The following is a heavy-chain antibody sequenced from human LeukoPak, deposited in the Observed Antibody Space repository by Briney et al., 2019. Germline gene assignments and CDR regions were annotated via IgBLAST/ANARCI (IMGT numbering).Heavy chain of an antibody. V-gene: IGHV1-46*01. D-gene: IGHD3-9*01. Sequence: ASVKVSCKASGYTFTSYYMHWVRQAPGQGLEWMGIINPSGGSTSYAQKFQGRVTMTRDMSTSTVYMELSSLRSEDTAVYYCARVPSGYDDAFDIWGQGTMVTVSS. CDR3: ARVPSGYDDAFDI. J-gene: IGHJ3*02. CDR2: INPSGGST. CDR1: GYTFTSYY.